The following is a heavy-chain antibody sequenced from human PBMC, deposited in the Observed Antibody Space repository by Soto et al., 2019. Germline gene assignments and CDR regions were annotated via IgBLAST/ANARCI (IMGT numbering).Heavy chain of an antibody. D-gene: IGHD3-10*01. CDR2: IYSGGST. V-gene: IGHV3-66*01. J-gene: IGHJ6*03. Sequence: GGSLRLSCAASGFIVRGNYMSWVRQAPGKGLEWVSVIYSGGSTYYADSMKGRFTISADNAKNTLYLQMNGLGAEDTAVYYCAGVNYLRYMDVWGKGTTVTVSS. CDR1: GFIVRGNY. CDR3: AGVNYLRYMDV.